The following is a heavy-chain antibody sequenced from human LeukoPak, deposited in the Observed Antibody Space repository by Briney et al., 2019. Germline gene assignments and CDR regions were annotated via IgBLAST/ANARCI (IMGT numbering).Heavy chain of an antibody. V-gene: IGHV4-4*07. Sequence: PSETLSLTCTVSGGSISSYYWSWIRQPAGKGLEWIGRIYNSGSTNYNPSLKSRVTISVDTSKNQFSLKLSSVTAADTAVYYCARADHYYDSSGYSWAYYFDYWGQGTLVTVSS. J-gene: IGHJ4*02. D-gene: IGHD3-22*01. CDR1: GGSISSYY. CDR3: ARADHYYDSSGYSWAYYFDY. CDR2: IYNSGST.